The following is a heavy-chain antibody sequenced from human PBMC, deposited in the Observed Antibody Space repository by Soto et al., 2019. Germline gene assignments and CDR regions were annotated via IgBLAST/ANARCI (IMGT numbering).Heavy chain of an antibody. CDR1: GFTFSSYG. CDR3: ARERSGSYLSYYYYYYGMDV. V-gene: IGHV3-33*01. CDR2: IWYDGSNK. J-gene: IGHJ6*02. Sequence: SLRLSCAASGFTFSSYGMHWVRQAPGKGLEWVAVIWYDGSNKYYADSVKGRFTISRDNSKNTLYLQMNSLRAEDTAVYYCARERSGSYLSYYYYYYGMDVWGQGTKVPVSS. D-gene: IGHD1-26*01.